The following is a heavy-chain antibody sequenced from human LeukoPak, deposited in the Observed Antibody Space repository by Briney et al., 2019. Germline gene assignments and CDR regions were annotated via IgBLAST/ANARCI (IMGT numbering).Heavy chain of an antibody. Sequence: SETLSLTCTVSGGSISSYYWSWIRQPPGMGLEWIGYIYYSGSTNYNPSLKSRVTISVDTSKNQFSLKLSSVTAADTAVYYCARVPSGATRAFDIWGQGTMVTVSS. CDR2: IYYSGST. CDR1: GGSISSYY. J-gene: IGHJ3*02. CDR3: ARVPSGATRAFDI. D-gene: IGHD1-26*01. V-gene: IGHV4-59*01.